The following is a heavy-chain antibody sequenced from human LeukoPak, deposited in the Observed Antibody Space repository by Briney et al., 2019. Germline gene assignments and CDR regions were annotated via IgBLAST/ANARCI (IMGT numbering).Heavy chain of an antibody. CDR1: GYTFTGYY. V-gene: IGHV1-2*02. CDR3: ARGTRIAGGWYTSDTVDYYYYYGMDV. CDR2: INPNSGGT. Sequence: GASVKVSCKASGYTFTGYYMRWVRQAPGQGLEWMGWINPNSGGTNYAQKFQGRVTMTRDTSISTAYMELSRLRSDDTAVYYCARGTRIAGGWYTSDTVDYYYYYGMDVWGQGTTVTVSS. J-gene: IGHJ6*02. D-gene: IGHD6-19*01.